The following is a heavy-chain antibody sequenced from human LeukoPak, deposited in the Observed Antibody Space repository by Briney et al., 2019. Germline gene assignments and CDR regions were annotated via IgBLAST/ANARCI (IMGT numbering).Heavy chain of an antibody. CDR3: ARGGFGELFSSDY. Sequence: PGGSLRLSCAASGFTFSSYSVNWVRQAPGKGLEWVSYISSSSSTIYYADSVKGRFTISRDNAKNSLYLQMNSLRAEDTAVYYCARGGFGELFSSDYWGQGTLVTVSS. D-gene: IGHD3-10*01. CDR1: GFTFSSYS. J-gene: IGHJ4*02. V-gene: IGHV3-48*01. CDR2: ISSSSSTI.